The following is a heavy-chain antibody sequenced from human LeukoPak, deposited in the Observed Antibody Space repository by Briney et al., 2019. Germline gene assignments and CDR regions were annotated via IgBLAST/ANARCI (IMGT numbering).Heavy chain of an antibody. J-gene: IGHJ4*02. CDR3: ARDYFTDY. D-gene: IGHD3-10*01. Sequence: PGGSLRLSCAASGFTFSSYAMSWVRQAPGKGLEWVANIKEDGSGTYYVDSVKGRFTISRDNAKNSLYLQMNSLRAEDTAVYYCARDYFTDYWGQGTLVTVSS. CDR1: GFTFSSYA. V-gene: IGHV3-7*03. CDR2: IKEDGSGT.